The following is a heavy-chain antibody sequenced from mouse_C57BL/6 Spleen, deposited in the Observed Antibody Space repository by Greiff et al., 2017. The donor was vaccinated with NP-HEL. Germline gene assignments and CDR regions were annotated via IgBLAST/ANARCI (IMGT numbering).Heavy chain of an antibody. CDR3: ARKGIYYGYDGYYFDY. Sequence: EVQGVESGGGLVKPGGSLKLSCAASGFTFSDYGMHWVRQAPEKGLEWVAYISSGSSTIYYADPVKGRFTISRDNAKNTLFLQMTSRRSEDTAMYYCARKGIYYGYDGYYFDYWGQGTTLTVSS. V-gene: IGHV5-17*01. CDR2: ISSGSSTI. J-gene: IGHJ2*01. D-gene: IGHD2-2*01. CDR1: GFTFSDYG.